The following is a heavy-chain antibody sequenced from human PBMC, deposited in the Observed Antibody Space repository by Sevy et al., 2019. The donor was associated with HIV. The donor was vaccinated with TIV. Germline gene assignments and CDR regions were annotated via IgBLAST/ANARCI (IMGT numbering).Heavy chain of an antibody. V-gene: IGHV3-9*01. CDR3: GKDTDGGTTGVVDY. J-gene: IGHJ4*02. CDR2: IGWNGDRV. D-gene: IGHD2-15*01. Sequence: SLRLSCAASGFTFGDDAMHWVRQTPGKALEWVSGIGWNGDRVIYADSMKGRFTISRDNRKNYLFLHVDSLRAEDTAVYYCGKDTDGGTTGVVDYWGQGTLVTVSS. CDR1: GFTFGDDA.